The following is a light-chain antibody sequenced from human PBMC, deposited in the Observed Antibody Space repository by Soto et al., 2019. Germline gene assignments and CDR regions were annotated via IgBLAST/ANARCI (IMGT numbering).Light chain of an antibody. CDR1: SRDVAGYNY. CDR3: SSYAGSNNPVV. J-gene: IGLJ2*01. V-gene: IGLV2-8*01. CDR2: EVS. Sequence: QSVLTQPPSASGSPGQSVTISCTGTSRDVAGYNYVSWYQQHPGKAPKLMIYEVSKRPSGVPDRFSGSKSGNTASLTVSGLQAEDEADYYCSSYAGSNNPVVFGGGTKLTVL.